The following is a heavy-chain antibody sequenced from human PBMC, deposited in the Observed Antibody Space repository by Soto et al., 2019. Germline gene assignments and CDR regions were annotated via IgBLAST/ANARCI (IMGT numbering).Heavy chain of an antibody. V-gene: IGHV3-23*01. CDR3: ARVERCITIFGVVIPPFDY. Sequence: GGSLRLSCAASGLTFSSYDMSWVRQAPGKGLEWVSAISGSGGGTYYADSVKGRFTISRDNSKNTLYLQMNSLRAEDTAVYYCARVERCITIFGVVIPPFDYWGQGTLVTVSS. CDR1: GLTFSSYD. J-gene: IGHJ4*02. D-gene: IGHD3-3*01. CDR2: ISGSGGGT.